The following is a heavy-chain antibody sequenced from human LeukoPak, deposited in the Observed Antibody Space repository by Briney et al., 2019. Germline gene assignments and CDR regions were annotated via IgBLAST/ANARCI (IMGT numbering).Heavy chain of an antibody. J-gene: IGHJ3*02. CDR2: IRYDGSNK. CDR1: GFAFSSYG. Sequence: PGGSLRLSCAAYGFAFSSYGVHWVRQAPGKGLEWVAFIRYDGSNKYYAVSVRGRFTISRDNAKNSLFLQMNSLRAEDTAVYYCVREYCSGGSCSDAFDIWGQGTMVTVSS. CDR3: VREYCSGGSCSDAFDI. V-gene: IGHV3-30*02. D-gene: IGHD2-15*01.